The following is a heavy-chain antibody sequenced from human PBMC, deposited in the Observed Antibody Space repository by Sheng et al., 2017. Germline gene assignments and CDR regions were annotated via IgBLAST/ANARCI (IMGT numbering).Heavy chain of an antibody. V-gene: IGHV1-18*01. J-gene: IGHJ4*02. CDR2: ISANNGNT. CDR3: ARGGRRYYYDSNNYYQFDY. CDR1: GYTFTSYG. Sequence: QVHLVQSGAEVKKPGASVKVSCKASGYTFTSYGFSWVRQAPGQGLEWMGWISANNGNTNYAQKFQGRVTMTTDTSTTTAYMELRSLRSDDTAVYYCARGGRRYYYDSNNYYQFDYWAREPWSPSPQ. D-gene: IGHD3-22*01.